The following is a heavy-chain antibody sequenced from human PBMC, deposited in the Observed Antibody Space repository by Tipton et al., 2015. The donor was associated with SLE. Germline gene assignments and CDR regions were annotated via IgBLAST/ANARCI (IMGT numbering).Heavy chain of an antibody. CDR2: INHGGIT. D-gene: IGHD1-26*01. V-gene: IGHV4-34*01. Sequence: GLVKPSETLSLTCAVSGASFNGYYWSWIRQPPGKGLEWIGEINHGGITNYTPSLKSRVTLSVDKSKNQFSLSLTSVTAADTAVYYCARGGLGVSYYYYMDVWGKGTTVTVSS. CDR1: GASFNGYY. CDR3: ARGGLGVSYYYYMDV. J-gene: IGHJ6*03.